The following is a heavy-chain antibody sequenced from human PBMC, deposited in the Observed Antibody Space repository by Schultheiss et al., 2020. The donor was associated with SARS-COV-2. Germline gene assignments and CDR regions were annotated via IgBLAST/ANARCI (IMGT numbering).Heavy chain of an antibody. J-gene: IGHJ4*02. Sequence: GGSLRLSCAASGFILSGYAIEWVRQAPGKGLEWVSVIYSGGSTYYADSVKGRFTISRDNSKNTLYLQMNSLRAEDTAVYYCAREGGLDWGQGTLVTVSS. V-gene: IGHV3-66*02. CDR3: AREGGLD. D-gene: IGHD3-16*01. CDR2: IYSGGST. CDR1: GFILSGYA.